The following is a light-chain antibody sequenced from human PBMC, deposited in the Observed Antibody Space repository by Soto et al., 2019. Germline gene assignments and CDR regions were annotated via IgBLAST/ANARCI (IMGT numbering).Light chain of an antibody. V-gene: IGLV2-8*01. J-gene: IGLJ2*01. CDR2: EVN. CDR1: SSDVGGYNY. CDR3: AAWDDSLSGPV. Sequence: QSALTQPPSASGSPGQSVAISCTGTSSDVGGYNYVSWYQQHPGKAPKLMIYEVNKRPSGVPDRFSGSKSGTSASLAISGLRSEDEADYYCAAWDDSLSGPVFGGGTKLTVL.